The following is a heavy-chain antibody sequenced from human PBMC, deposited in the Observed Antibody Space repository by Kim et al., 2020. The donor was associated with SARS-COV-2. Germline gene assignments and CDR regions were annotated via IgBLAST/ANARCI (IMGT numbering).Heavy chain of an antibody. V-gene: IGHV4-34*01. CDR2: INHSGST. D-gene: IGHD2-2*01. CDR3: ARVDRLGVPAAHYYYYYGMDV. CDR1: GGSFSGYY. Sequence: SETLSLTCAVYGGSFSGYYWSWIRQPPGKGLEWIGEINHSGSTNYNPSLKSRVTISVDTSKNQFSLKLSSVTAADTAVCYCARVDRLGVPAAHYYYYYGMDVWGQGTTVTVSS. J-gene: IGHJ6*02.